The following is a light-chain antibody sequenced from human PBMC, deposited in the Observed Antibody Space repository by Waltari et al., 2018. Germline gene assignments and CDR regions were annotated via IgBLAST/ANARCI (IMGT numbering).Light chain of an antibody. CDR1: RNINNY. V-gene: IGKV1-5*03. J-gene: IGKJ4*01. Sequence: DIQMTQSPSTLSASVGDRVIITCRARRNINNYLAWYQQKPGKAPKVLIYKASTLQSGVPSRFSGSGSGTEFTLTISSLQPDDFATYYCQQNNDYFGGGTTVEIK. CDR2: KAS. CDR3: QQNNDY.